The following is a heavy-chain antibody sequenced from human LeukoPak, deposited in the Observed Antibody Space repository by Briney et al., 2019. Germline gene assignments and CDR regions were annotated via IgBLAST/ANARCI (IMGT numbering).Heavy chain of an antibody. Sequence: SETLSLTCGVYGASFSGYYWSWIRQPPGKGLEGIGEINHSGSTNYNPTLQRRVTISVDTPKNKFSLNMSSVPAADTAVYYCARRLDIWGRGTLVTVSS. J-gene: IGHJ2*01. CDR3: ARRLDI. CDR2: INHSGST. V-gene: IGHV4-34*01. CDR1: GASFSGYY.